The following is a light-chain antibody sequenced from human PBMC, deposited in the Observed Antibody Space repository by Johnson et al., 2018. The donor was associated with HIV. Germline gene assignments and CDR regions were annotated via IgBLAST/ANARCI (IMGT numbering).Light chain of an antibody. CDR3: GTWDSSLSAYV. V-gene: IGLV1-51*02. Sequence: QSVLTQPPSVSAAPGQKVTISCSGSSYNIGNNYVSWYQQLPGTAPKLLIYENNKRPSGIPDRFSGSKSGTSATLGITGLQTGDEADYYGGTWDSSLSAYVFGTGTKVTVL. CDR2: ENN. CDR1: SYNIGNNY. J-gene: IGLJ1*01.